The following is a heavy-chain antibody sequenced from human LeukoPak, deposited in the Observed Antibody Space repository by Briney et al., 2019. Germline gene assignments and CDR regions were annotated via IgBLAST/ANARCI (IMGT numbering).Heavy chain of an antibody. D-gene: IGHD1-26*01. J-gene: IGHJ4*02. CDR1: GFPFDDYG. Sequence: GGSLRISCAASGFPFDDYGMLWVRQGPGKGLEWVSFISWHGETTYYSDSVKGRFTISRDSSKNSLYLQMNSLRSEDTGFYYCAKDLGPRGVGAHPQYWGQGTVVIVSS. CDR3: AKDLGPRGVGAHPQY. V-gene: IGHV3-43D*03. CDR2: ISWHGETT.